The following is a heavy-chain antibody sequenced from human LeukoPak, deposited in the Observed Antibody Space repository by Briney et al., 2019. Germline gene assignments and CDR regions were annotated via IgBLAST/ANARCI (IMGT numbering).Heavy chain of an antibody. J-gene: IGHJ4*02. CDR2: IYTSGST. V-gene: IGHV4-61*02. D-gene: IGHD3-9*01. CDR1: GGSISSSSYY. Sequence: SETLSLTCTVSGGSISSSSYYWSWIRQPAGKGLEWIGRIYTSGSTNYNPSLKSRVTISVDTSKNQFSLKLSSVTAADTAVYYCARDNLDYDILTGYSQYYFDYWGQGTLVTVSS. CDR3: ARDNLDYDILTGYSQYYFDY.